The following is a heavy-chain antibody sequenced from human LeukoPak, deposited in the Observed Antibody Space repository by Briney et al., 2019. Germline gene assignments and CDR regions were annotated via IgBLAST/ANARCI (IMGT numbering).Heavy chain of an antibody. V-gene: IGHV1-2*02. J-gene: IGHJ6*02. CDR2: INPNSGGT. CDR3: ARVSITTYWNAMDV. D-gene: IGHD4-11*01. CDR1: GYIFTGYY. Sequence: ASVTVSCKASGYIFTGYYIHWVRQAPGQGLEWMGWINPNSGGTNYAQKFQGRVTVTRDTSISTAYMDLSRLTSDDTAVYFRARVSITTYWNAMDVWGQGTTVTVSS.